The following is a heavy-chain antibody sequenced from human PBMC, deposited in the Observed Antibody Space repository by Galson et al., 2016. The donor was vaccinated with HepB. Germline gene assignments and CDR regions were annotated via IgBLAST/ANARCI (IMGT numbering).Heavy chain of an antibody. Sequence: SLRLSCAASGFTFSNYAMTWVRQAPGKGLEWVSSISSTGDSTYYTYYADSVKGRFTISRDNSKNTVYLEMNSLRAEDTAVYYCAKYIRKCNGDSCYSIGFDGFDIWGQGTTVTVSS. D-gene: IGHD2-15*01. CDR2: ISSTGDST. CDR1: GFTFSNYA. J-gene: IGHJ3*02. V-gene: IGHV3-23*01. CDR3: AKYIRKCNGDSCYSIGFDGFDI.